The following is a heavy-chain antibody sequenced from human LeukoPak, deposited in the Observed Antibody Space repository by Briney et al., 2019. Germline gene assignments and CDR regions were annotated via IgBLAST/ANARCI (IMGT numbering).Heavy chain of an antibody. J-gene: IGHJ4*02. V-gene: IGHV1-18*01. CDR2: ISAYNGNT. CDR1: GYTFTSDG. D-gene: IGHD3-22*01. Sequence: PGASVKVSCKASGYTFTSDGISWVRQAPGQGLEWMGWISAYNGNTNYAQKLQGRVTMTTDTSTSTAYMELRSLRSDDTAVYYCARDKGYYYDSSGPDYWGQGTLVSVSS. CDR3: ARDKGYYYDSSGPDY.